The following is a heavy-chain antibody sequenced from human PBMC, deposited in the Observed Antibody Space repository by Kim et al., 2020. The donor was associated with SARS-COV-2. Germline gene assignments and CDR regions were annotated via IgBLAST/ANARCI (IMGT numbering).Heavy chain of an antibody. CDR1: GYTLTELS. V-gene: IGHV1-24*01. Sequence: ASVKVSCKVSGYTLTELSMHWVRQAPGKGLEWMGGFDPEDGETIYAQKFQGRVTMTEDTSTDTAYMELSSLRSEDTAVYYWATLIVVVPAAKRPSYGSSWYGGLRYWGQGTLVTVSS. D-gene: IGHD2-2*01. CDR3: ATLIVVVPAAKRPSYGSSWYGGLRY. CDR2: FDPEDGET. J-gene: IGHJ4*02.